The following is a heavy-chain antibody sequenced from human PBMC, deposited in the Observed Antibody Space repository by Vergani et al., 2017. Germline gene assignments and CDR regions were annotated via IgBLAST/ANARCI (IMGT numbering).Heavy chain of an antibody. CDR1: GFTFSSYS. D-gene: IGHD3-9*01. V-gene: IGHV3-21*05. J-gene: IGHJ6*04. CDR2: ISSSSSYI. CDR3: ARAVGLRYSDV. Sequence: EVQLVESGGGLVQPGGSLTLSCAASGFTFSSYSMNWVRQAPGKGLEWVSYISSSSSYIYYADSVKGRFTISRDNAKNSLYLQMNSLRAEDTAVYYCARAVGLRYSDVWGKGTTVTVSS.